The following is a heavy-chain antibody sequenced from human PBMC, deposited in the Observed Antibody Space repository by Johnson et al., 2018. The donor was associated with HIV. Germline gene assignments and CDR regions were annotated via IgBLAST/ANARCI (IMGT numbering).Heavy chain of an antibody. Sequence: QVQLVESGGGVVQPGRSPRLSCAASGFTFSSYGMHWVRQAPGKGLEWVAVIWYDGSNEYYADSVKGRFTISRDNSKNTLYLQMSSLRADDTAVYYCAKGQVARGPLDIWGQGTMVTVSS. D-gene: IGHD2-15*01. J-gene: IGHJ3*02. CDR1: GFTFSSYG. V-gene: IGHV3-33*06. CDR3: AKGQVARGPLDI. CDR2: IWYDGSNE.